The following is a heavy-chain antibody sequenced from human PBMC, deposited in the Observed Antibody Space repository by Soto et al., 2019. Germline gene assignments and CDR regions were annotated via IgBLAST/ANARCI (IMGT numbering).Heavy chain of an antibody. D-gene: IGHD6-13*01. V-gene: IGHV3-30-3*01. Sequence: GGSLRLSCAASGFTFSSYAMHWVRQAPGKGLEWVAVISYDGSNKYYADSVKGRFTISRDNSKNTLYLQMNSLRAEDTAVYYCAKAHGIAAAGTENYWGQGTLLAVSS. CDR1: GFTFSSYA. CDR3: AKAHGIAAAGTENY. CDR2: ISYDGSNK. J-gene: IGHJ4*02.